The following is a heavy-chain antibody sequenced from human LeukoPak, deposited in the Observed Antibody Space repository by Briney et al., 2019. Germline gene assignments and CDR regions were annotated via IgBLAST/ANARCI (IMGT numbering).Heavy chain of an antibody. CDR3: ARGSTIFGVVYSYYFDY. Sequence: ASVKVSCKASGYTFTSYYMHWVRQAPGQGLEWMGWINPNSGGTNCAQKFQGRVTMTRDTSISTAYMELSRLRSDDTAVYYCARGSTIFGVVYSYYFDYWGQETLVTVSS. CDR2: INPNSGGT. V-gene: IGHV1-2*02. D-gene: IGHD3-3*01. J-gene: IGHJ4*02. CDR1: GYTFTSYY.